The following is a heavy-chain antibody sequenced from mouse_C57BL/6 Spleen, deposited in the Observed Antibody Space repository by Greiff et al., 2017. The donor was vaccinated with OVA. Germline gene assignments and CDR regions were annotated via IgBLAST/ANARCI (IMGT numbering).Heavy chain of an antibody. CDR1: GFTFSDFY. CDR2: SRNKANDYTT. V-gene: IGHV7-1*01. J-gene: IGHJ2*01. CDR3: ARAYGYDEGYFYY. Sequence: DVMLVESGGGLVQSGRSLRLSCATSGFTFSDFYMEWVRQAPGKGLEWIAASRNKANDYTTEYSASVKGRFIVSRDTSQSILYLQMNALRAEDTAIYYCARAYGYDEGYFYYWGQGITRTCSS. D-gene: IGHD2-2*01.